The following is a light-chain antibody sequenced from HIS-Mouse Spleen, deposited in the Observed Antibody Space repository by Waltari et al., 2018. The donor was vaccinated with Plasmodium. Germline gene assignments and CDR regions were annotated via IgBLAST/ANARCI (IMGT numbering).Light chain of an antibody. J-gene: IGKJ4*01. Sequence: EIVLTQSPGTLSLSPGERDTHTCRASHSVRIRYLACDQQKPGQAPRLLIYGASSRATGIPDRFSGSGSGTDFTLTISRLEPEDFAVYYCQQYGSSPQITFGGGTKVEIK. CDR3: QQYGSSPQIT. CDR1: HSVRIRY. CDR2: GAS. V-gene: IGKV3-20*01.